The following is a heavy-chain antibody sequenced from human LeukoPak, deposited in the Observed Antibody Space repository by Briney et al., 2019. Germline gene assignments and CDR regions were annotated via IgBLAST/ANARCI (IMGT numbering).Heavy chain of an antibody. V-gene: IGHV4-30-4*01. CDR3: ARRYYYDSSGYFYYWYFDL. Sequence: SQTLSLTCTVSGGSISSGDYYWSWIRQPPGKGLEWIGYIYYSGSTYYNPSLKSRVTISVDTSKNQFSLKLSSVTAADTAVYYCARRYYYDSSGYFYYWYFDLWGRGTLVIVSS. CDR2: IYYSGST. CDR1: GGSISSGDYY. J-gene: IGHJ2*01. D-gene: IGHD3-22*01.